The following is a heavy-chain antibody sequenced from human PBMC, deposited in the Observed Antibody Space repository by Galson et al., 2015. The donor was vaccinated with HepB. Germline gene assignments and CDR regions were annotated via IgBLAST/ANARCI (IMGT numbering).Heavy chain of an antibody. V-gene: IGHV3-30*04. D-gene: IGHD3-10*01. CDR3: ARASIMVRGVMGAFDI. CDR2: ISYDGSNK. CDR1: GFTFSSYA. Sequence: SLRLSCAASGFTFSSYAMHWVRQAPGKGLEWVAVISYDGSNKYYADSVKGRFTISRDNSKNTLYLQMNSLRAEDTAVYYCARASIMVRGVMGAFDIWGQGTMVTVSS. J-gene: IGHJ3*02.